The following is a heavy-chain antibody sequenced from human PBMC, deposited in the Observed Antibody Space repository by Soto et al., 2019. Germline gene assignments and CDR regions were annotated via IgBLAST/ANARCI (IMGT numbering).Heavy chain of an antibody. J-gene: IGHJ6*02. D-gene: IGHD2-15*01. CDR1: GFTFSSYA. Sequence: GGALRLSCAASGFTFSSYAMHGVRQTPGKGREWVTVISYSGSNKAYVDSVKGRFTISRDNSKNTLYLQMNSLRAEDTAVYYCVRGDREDIAVVVGARPGEYGIDVWGHGTTVTVSS. CDR2: ISYSGSNK. CDR3: VRGDREDIAVVVGARPGEYGIDV. V-gene: IGHV3-30-3*01.